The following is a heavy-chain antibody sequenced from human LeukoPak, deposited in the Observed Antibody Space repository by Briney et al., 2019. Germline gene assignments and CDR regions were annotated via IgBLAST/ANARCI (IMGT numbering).Heavy chain of an antibody. D-gene: IGHD2-15*01. CDR1: GFTFSSYT. CDR2: ISSSSSYI. CDR3: ARLGYCSGGTCYWVIDY. J-gene: IGHJ4*02. Sequence: GGSLRLSCAASGFTFSSYTMNWVRQAPGKGLEWVSSISSSSSYIYYADSLKGRFTISRDNAKNSLYLQMNSLRAEDTAVYYCARLGYCSGGTCYWVIDYWGQGTLVTVSS. V-gene: IGHV3-21*01.